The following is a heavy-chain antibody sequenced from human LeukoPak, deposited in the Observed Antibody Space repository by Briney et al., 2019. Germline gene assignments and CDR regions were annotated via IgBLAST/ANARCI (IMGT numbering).Heavy chain of an antibody. V-gene: IGHV1-2*02. Sequence: ASVKVSCKACGYTFTGYYMHWVRQAPGQGLEWMGWINPNSGGTNYAEKFQGRVSMTRDTSISTAYMELSRLRSDDTAVYFCAREQAALAARPFDYWGQGTLVTVSS. CDR2: INPNSGGT. J-gene: IGHJ4*02. CDR1: GYTFTGYY. D-gene: IGHD6-6*01. CDR3: AREQAALAARPFDY.